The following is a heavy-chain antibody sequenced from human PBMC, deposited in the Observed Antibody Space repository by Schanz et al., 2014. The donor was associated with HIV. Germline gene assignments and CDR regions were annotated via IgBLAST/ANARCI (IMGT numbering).Heavy chain of an antibody. CDR2: IYPSGIT. D-gene: IGHD1-26*01. CDR1: GGSIRSGDYY. CDR3: ARADGLWEPHSY. Sequence: QVQLEESGPGLVKPSQTLSLTCTVSGGSIRSGDYYWSWIRQPAGKGLEYIGRIYPSGITNYNPSVKSRITVSSDTSKNQFSLNLKSVTAADTAVYYCARADGLWEPHSYWGQGTLVTVSS. J-gene: IGHJ4*02. V-gene: IGHV4-61*02.